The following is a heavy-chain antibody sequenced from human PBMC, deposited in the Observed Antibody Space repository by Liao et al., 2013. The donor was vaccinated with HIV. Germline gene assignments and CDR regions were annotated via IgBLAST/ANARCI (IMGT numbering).Heavy chain of an antibody. Sequence: QVQLQESGPGLVKPSETLSLTCTVSGGSISSYYWSWIRQPPGKGLECIGYIYYSGSTNFKPSLKSRVTISVDTSKNQFSLKLRSVTAADTAVYYCARIRPHSGSYPGDAFVYLGPKGQWSPSLQ. CDR3: ARIRPHSGSYPGDAFVY. CDR2: IYYSGST. J-gene: IGHJ3*02. CDR1: GGSISSYY. D-gene: IGHD1-26*01. V-gene: IGHV4-59*01.